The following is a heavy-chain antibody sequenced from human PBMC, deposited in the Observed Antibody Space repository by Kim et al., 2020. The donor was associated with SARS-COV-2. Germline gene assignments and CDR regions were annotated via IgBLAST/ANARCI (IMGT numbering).Heavy chain of an antibody. V-gene: IGHV3-7*01. CDR3: ARHAVPPLYYGPGDDSFDI. J-gene: IGHJ3*02. D-gene: IGHD3-10*01. Sequence: PGGSLRLSCVASGFTFSNYWMTWVRQAPGKGLEWVANIKEDGSDNFYADSVKGRLTITRDNAKNSLYLEMNSLRAEDTAMYYCARHAVPPLYYGPGDDSFDIWGQGTMVTVSS. CDR1: GFTFSNYW. CDR2: IKEDGSDN.